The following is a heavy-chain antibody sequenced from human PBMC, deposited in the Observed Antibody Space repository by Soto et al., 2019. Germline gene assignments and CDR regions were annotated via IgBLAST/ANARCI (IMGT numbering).Heavy chain of an antibody. J-gene: IGHJ4*02. CDR2: IGTAGDT. Sequence: EVQLVESGGGLVQPGGSLRLSCAASGFTFSSYDMHWVRQATGKGLEWVSAIGTAGDTYYPGSVKGRFTISRENAKNSLYLQKNSLGAGDTAVYYCARDLEQWLVPLWGGVGDWGQGTLVTVSS. D-gene: IGHD6-19*01. CDR3: ARDLEQWLVPLWGGVGD. V-gene: IGHV3-13*01. CDR1: GFTFSSYD.